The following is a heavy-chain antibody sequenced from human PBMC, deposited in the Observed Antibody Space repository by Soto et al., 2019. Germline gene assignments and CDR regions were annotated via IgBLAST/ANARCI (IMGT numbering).Heavy chain of an antibody. CDR1: GYTFTSYA. J-gene: IGHJ3*02. V-gene: IGHV1-3*01. CDR2: INAGNGNT. Sequence: ASVKVSCKASGYTFTSYAMHWVRQAPGQRLEWMGWINAGNGNTKYSQKFQGRVTITRDTSASAAYMELSSLRSEDTAVYYCARGGGEVVVVWAAAFDIWGQGTMVTVSS. CDR3: ARGGGEVVVVWAAAFDI. D-gene: IGHD2-15*01.